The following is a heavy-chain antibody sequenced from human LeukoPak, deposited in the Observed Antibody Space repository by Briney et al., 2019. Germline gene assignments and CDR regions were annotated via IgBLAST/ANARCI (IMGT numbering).Heavy chain of an antibody. CDR2: IHYTGST. D-gene: IGHD7-27*01. Sequence: PSETLSLTCNVFGDSITSYYWSWLRQPPGKGLEWIDHIHYTGSTTYNSSLQSRVTISVDTSSNHCSLEMRSVTAADTAVYYCARGKSRRNWGHWYLDLWGRGTLVSVSS. J-gene: IGHJ2*01. V-gene: IGHV4-59*01. CDR3: ARGKSRRNWGHWYLDL. CDR1: GDSITSYY.